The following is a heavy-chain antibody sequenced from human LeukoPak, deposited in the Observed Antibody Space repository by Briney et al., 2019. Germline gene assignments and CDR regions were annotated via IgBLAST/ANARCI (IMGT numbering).Heavy chain of an antibody. Sequence: GGSLRLSCAASRFTFSSYTMNWVRQAPGEGLEWVSSISGSSSYIYYADSVKGRFTISRDNAKNSLYLQMNSLRAEDTAVYYCARDGATTVTTGGLGYYGMDVWGQGTTVTVSS. V-gene: IGHV3-21*01. J-gene: IGHJ6*02. CDR1: RFTFSSYT. CDR3: ARDGATTVTTGGLGYYGMDV. D-gene: IGHD4-17*01. CDR2: ISGSSSYI.